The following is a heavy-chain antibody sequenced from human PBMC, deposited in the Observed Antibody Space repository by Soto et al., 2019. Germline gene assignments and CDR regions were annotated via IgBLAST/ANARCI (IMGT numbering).Heavy chain of an antibody. D-gene: IGHD3-10*01. V-gene: IGHV4-39*07. CDR2: VYHSGNT. CDR3: ARRSHYYGSGSYYRGGPRAFDI. CDR1: GGSINSGGYY. Sequence: SETLSLTCTVSGGSINSGGYYWSWVRQPPGKGLEWIGEVYHSGNTNYNPSLKSRVIISVDKSKNQFSLKLSSVTAADTAVYYCARRSHYYGSGSYYRGGPRAFDIWGQGTMVTVSS. J-gene: IGHJ3*02.